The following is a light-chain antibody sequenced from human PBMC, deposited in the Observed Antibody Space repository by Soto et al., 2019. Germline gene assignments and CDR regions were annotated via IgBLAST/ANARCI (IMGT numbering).Light chain of an antibody. Sequence: EIVLTQSPATLSLSPGDRATLSCRASQTVSSYLAWYQKKPGQAPRLLIYDASSRATGNPGRFSGSGSGIDFPPTITSLESEDFAVYYCHQRSDWPSTFGGGTKVEIK. CDR1: QTVSSY. CDR2: DAS. J-gene: IGKJ4*01. CDR3: HQRSDWPST. V-gene: IGKV3-11*01.